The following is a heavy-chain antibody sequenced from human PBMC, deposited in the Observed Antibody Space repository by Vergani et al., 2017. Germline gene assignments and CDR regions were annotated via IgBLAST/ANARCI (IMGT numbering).Heavy chain of an antibody. D-gene: IGHD3/OR15-3a*01. CDR1: GDAISRDTYS. CDR2: VYYSGTT. CDR3: ARSQTGYSRDWSTYFFYMDV. J-gene: IGHJ6*03. V-gene: IGHV4-30-2*01. Sequence: QLQLQESDSRLVNPSQTLSLTCTLSGDAISRDTYSWNWVRQPPGKPVEWIGSVYYSGTTYYNPSLGGRVTMSIDKSKNHFSLTLTSVTAADSAFYFCARSQTGYSRDWSTYFFYMDVWGKGTTVTVSS.